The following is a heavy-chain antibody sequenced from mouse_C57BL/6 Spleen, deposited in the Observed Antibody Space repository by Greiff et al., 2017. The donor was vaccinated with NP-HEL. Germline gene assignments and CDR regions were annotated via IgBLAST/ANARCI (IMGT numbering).Heavy chain of an antibody. CDR2: INPNNGGT. CDR1: GYTFTDYY. Sequence: EVQLQQSGPELVKPGASVKISCKASGYTFTDYYMNWVKQSHGKSLEWIGDINPNNGGTSYNQKFKGKATLTVDKSSSTAYMGLRSLTSEDSAVYYCARAKAIYGTTGYFDYWGQGTTLTVSS. CDR3: ARAKAIYGTTGYFDY. D-gene: IGHD1-1*01. J-gene: IGHJ2*01. V-gene: IGHV1-26*01.